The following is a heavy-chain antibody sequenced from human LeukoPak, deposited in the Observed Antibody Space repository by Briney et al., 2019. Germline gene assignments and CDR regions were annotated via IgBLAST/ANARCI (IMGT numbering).Heavy chain of an antibody. CDR3: ARFLYSSSWFFSGNDAFDI. CDR2: ISAYNGNT. D-gene: IGHD6-13*01. J-gene: IGHJ3*02. V-gene: IGHV1-18*01. Sequence: QSGAEVKKPAASVKVSCKASGYTFTSYGISWVRQAPGQGLEWMGWISAYNGNTNYAQKLQGRVTMTTDTSTSTAYMELRSLRSDDTAVYYCARFLYSSSWFFSGNDAFDIWGQGTMVTVSS. CDR1: GYTFTSYG.